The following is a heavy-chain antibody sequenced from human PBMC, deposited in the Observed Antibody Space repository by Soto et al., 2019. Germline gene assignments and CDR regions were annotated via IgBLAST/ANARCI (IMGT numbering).Heavy chain of an antibody. CDR2: ISGSGGGT. Sequence: EVQLLESGGGLVQPGGSLRLSCAASGFTFSSYVMSWVRQAPGKGLEWVSIISGSGGGTYYADSVKGRFTISRDNSKNTLYLQVNSLRAEDTAVYYCAKGDSSWSYFDFWGQGTLVTVSS. V-gene: IGHV3-23*01. D-gene: IGHD6-13*01. J-gene: IGHJ4*02. CDR3: AKGDSSWSYFDF. CDR1: GFTFSSYV.